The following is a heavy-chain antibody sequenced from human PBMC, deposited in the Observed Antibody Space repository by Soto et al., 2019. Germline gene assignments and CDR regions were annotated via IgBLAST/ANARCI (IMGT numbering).Heavy chain of an antibody. J-gene: IGHJ4*02. D-gene: IGHD3-22*01. Sequence: GGSLRLSCAASGFTFSTYGMHWVRQPPGKGLEWVAVISSDGKSEHYADPVKGRFSISRDNSKNTLSLQMNSLRVEDTAVYYCAKIITTYSGDSRGRGALVDYWGQGTLVTVS. V-gene: IGHV3-30*18. CDR1: GFTFSTYG. CDR2: ISSDGKSE. CDR3: AKIITTYSGDSRGRGALVDY.